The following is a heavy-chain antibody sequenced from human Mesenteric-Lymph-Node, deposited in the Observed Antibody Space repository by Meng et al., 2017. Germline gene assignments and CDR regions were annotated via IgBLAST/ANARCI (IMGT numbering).Heavy chain of an antibody. V-gene: IGHV1-8*03. CDR2: MNPNSGNT. CDR1: GYTFTSYG. D-gene: IGHD3-10*01. Sequence: ASVKVSCKASGYTFTSYGISWVRQATGQGLEWMGWMNPNSGNTGYAQTFQGRVTITRNTSISTAYMELSSLRSEDTAVYYCARGPTSLWFPPYYYGMDVWGQGTTVTVSS. J-gene: IGHJ6*02. CDR3: ARGPTSLWFPPYYYGMDV.